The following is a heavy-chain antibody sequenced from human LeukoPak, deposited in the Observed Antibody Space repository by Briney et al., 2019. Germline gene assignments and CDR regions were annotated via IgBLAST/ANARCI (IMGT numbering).Heavy chain of an antibody. J-gene: IGHJ3*02. CDR3: ARDRYCSGGSCGDAFDI. CDR1: GGSFSGYY. Sequence: PSETLSLTCAVYGGSFSGYYWSWIRQPPGKGLEWIGKINHSGSTNYNPSLKSRVTISVDTSKNQFSLKLSSVTAADTAVYYCARDRYCSGGSCGDAFDIWGQGTMVTVSS. V-gene: IGHV4-34*01. D-gene: IGHD2-15*01. CDR2: INHSGST.